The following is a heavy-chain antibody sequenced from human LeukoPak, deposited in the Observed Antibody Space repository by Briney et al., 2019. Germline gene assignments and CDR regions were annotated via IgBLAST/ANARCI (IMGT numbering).Heavy chain of an antibody. J-gene: IGHJ4*02. CDR3: ARATLAGVLDY. V-gene: IGHV3-13*01. Sequence: GGSLRLSCAASGFTFDDYTMHWVRQATGKGLEWVSAIGNAGDTYYPGSVKGRFTISRENAKNSLYLHMNSLRAGDTAVYYCARATLAGVLDYWGQGTLVTVSS. CDR1: GFTFDDYT. CDR2: IGNAGDT.